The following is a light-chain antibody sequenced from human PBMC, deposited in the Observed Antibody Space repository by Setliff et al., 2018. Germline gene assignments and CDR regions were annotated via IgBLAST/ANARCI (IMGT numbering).Light chain of an antibody. CDR2: EVS. J-gene: IGLJ3*02. Sequence: QSVLTQPASVSGSPGQSITISCTGTSSDVGGYKYVSWYQHHPGKAPKLMMYEVSNRTSGVSNRVSGSKSGNTASLTISGLQAEGEADYFCSSYTSSTIWVFGGGTKVTVL. CDR1: SSDVGGYKY. CDR3: SSYTSSTIWV. V-gene: IGLV2-14*01.